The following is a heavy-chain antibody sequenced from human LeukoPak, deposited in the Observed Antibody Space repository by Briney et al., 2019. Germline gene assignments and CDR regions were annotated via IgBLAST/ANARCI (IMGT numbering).Heavy chain of an antibody. D-gene: IGHD2-15*01. CDR3: AKVGDSGGSYFDY. CDR2: IRYDGSNK. J-gene: IGHJ4*02. V-gene: IGHV3-30*02. Sequence: GGSLRLSCAASGFTFSSYGMHWVRQAPGKGLEWVTFIRYDGSNKYYADSVKGRFTISRDNSKNTLYLQMNSLRVEDTAVYYCAKVGDSGGSYFDYWGQGTLVTVSS. CDR1: GFTFSSYG.